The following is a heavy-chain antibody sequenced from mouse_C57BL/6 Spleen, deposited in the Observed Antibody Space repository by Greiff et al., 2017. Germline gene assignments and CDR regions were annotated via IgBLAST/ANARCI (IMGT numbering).Heavy chain of an antibody. Sequence: VQLQQSGAELVRPGASVTLSCKASGYTFTDYEMHWVKQTPVHGLEWIGAIDPETGGTAYNQKFKGKAILTADKSSSTAYMELRRLTSEDSAVXYCTTGGNNYFDYWGQGTTLTVSS. CDR3: TTGGNNYFDY. CDR1: GYTFTDYE. J-gene: IGHJ2*01. D-gene: IGHD2-1*01. CDR2: IDPETGGT. V-gene: IGHV1-15*01.